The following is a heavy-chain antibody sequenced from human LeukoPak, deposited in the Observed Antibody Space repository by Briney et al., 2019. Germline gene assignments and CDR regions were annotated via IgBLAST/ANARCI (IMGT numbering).Heavy chain of an antibody. Sequence: GESLKISCKGSGYSFTTYWIGWVRQMPGIGLEWMGFIYGGGTDTRYSPSFQGQVTISADKSISTAYLQWSSLKASDTAMYYCARAHLGQWLIHAFDIWGQGTMVTVSS. CDR3: ARAHLGQWLIHAFDI. CDR1: GYSFTTYW. V-gene: IGHV5-51*01. CDR2: IYGGGTDT. D-gene: IGHD6-19*01. J-gene: IGHJ3*02.